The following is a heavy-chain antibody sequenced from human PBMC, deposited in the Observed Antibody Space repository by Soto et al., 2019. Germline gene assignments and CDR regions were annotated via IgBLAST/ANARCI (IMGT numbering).Heavy chain of an antibody. J-gene: IGHJ6*02. CDR2: IIPIFGTA. Sequence: EASVKVSCKACGCTFSSYAISWVRQAPGQGLEWMGGIIPIFGTANYAQKFQGRVTITADKYTSTVYMELRSLRSEDTAVYYCASPYGGNPHDYYGMEVWGQGTTVTVSS. D-gene: IGHD4-17*01. CDR1: GCTFSSYA. CDR3: ASPYGGNPHDYYGMEV. V-gene: IGHV1-69*06.